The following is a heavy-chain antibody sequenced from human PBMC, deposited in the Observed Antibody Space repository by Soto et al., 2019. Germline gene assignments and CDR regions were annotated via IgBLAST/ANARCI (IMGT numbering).Heavy chain of an antibody. J-gene: IGHJ4*02. CDR3: ARHSSSWPIFDY. D-gene: IGHD6-13*01. Sequence: QVQLQESGPGLVKPSETLSLTCTVSGGSIGNSYWSWIRQSPGKGLEWIGYIYYSGSSNYNPSLKSRVSISVDTSKNQFSLKLSSVTAEDTAVYYCARHSSSWPIFDYWGQGTLVIVSS. CDR2: IYYSGSS. V-gene: IGHV4-59*08. CDR1: GGSIGNSY.